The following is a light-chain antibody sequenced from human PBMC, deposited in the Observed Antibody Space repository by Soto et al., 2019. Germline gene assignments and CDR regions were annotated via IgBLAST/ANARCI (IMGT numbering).Light chain of an antibody. CDR2: DAS. CDR3: HQYNSYPRT. Sequence: DIQMTHSPSTLSASVGDRVTITCRASQSISSWLAWYQQKPGKAPKLLIYDASSLESGVPSRFSGSGSGTEFTLTISSLQPDDFATYYCHQYNSYPRTFGHGTKVDIK. V-gene: IGKV1-5*01. J-gene: IGKJ1*01. CDR1: QSISSW.